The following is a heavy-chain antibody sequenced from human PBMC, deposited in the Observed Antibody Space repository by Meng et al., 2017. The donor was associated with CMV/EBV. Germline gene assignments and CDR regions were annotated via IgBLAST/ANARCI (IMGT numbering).Heavy chain of an antibody. CDR2: IYSGGSST. CDR3: AKTSVDYFDY. D-gene: IGHD5/OR15-5a*01. J-gene: IGHJ4*02. CDR1: GFTFSSYA. Sequence: GGSLRLSCAASGFTFSSYAMSWVRQAPGKGLEWVSVIYSGGSSTYYADSVKGRFTISRDNPKNTLYLQMNSLRAEDTAVYYCAKTSVDYFDYWGQGTLVTVSS. V-gene: IGHV3-23*03.